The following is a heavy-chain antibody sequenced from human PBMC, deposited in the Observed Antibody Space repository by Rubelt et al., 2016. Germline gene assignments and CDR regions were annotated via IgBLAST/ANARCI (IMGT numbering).Heavy chain of an antibody. CDR2: MNPNSGNT. J-gene: IGHJ6*02. CDR3: ARLSITIFGVVVYYYGMDV. V-gene: IGHV1-8*01. D-gene: IGHD3-3*01. Sequence: QVQLVQSGAEVKKPGASVKVSCKASGYTFTSYDINWVRQATGQGLEWMGWMNPNSGNTGYAQKFQGRVTMTRNTSISTAYMGLSSLRSEDTAVYYCARLSITIFGVVVYYYGMDVRRHAPPVTVSS. CDR1: GYTFTSYD.